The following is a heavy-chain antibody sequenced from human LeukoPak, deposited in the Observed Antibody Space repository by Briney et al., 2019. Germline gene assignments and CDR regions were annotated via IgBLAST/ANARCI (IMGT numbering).Heavy chain of an antibody. Sequence: SETLSLTCTVSGGSISSSSYYWGWIRQPPGKGLGWIGSIYYSGSTYYNPSLKSRVTISVDTSKNQFSLKLSSVTAADTAVYYCARRIAVAGTGSFDPWGQGTLVTVSS. D-gene: IGHD6-19*01. J-gene: IGHJ5*02. V-gene: IGHV4-39*01. CDR3: ARRIAVAGTGSFDP. CDR2: IYYSGST. CDR1: GGSISSSSYY.